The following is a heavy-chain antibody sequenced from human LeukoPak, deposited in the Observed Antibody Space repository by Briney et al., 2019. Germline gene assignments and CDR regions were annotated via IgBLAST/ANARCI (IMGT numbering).Heavy chain of an antibody. CDR3: ARGYSKGLVVIDY. D-gene: IGHD3-22*01. Sequence: SETLSLTCAVYGGSFSVYYWSWIRQPPGKGLEWIGEINHSGSTNYNPSLKSRVTISVDTSKNQFSLNLSSVTAADTAVYYCARGYSKGLVVIDYWDQGTLVTVSS. V-gene: IGHV4-34*01. J-gene: IGHJ4*02. CDR1: GGSFSVYY. CDR2: INHSGST.